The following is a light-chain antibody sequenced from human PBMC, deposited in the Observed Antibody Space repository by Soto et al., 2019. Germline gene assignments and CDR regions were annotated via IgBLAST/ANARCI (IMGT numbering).Light chain of an antibody. CDR2: DAS. CDR3: QQRSNWPLT. Sequence: DIVLTQSPATLSLSPGERATLSCRASQSVSSSLAWCQQKPGQTPRLLIYDASNRATGIPARFNGSGSGTDFTLTVSSLEPEDFAVYYCQQRSNWPLTFGGGTKVEIK. V-gene: IGKV3-11*01. CDR1: QSVSSS. J-gene: IGKJ4*01.